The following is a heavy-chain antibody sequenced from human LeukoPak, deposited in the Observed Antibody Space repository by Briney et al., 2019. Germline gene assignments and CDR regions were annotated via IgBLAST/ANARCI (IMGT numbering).Heavy chain of an antibody. D-gene: IGHD2-2*02. CDR1: GFSFSSYG. J-gene: IGHJ4*02. Sequence: PGGSLRLSCTTSGFSFSSYGMHWVRQAPGKGLEWVAFIRFDGTNKYYADSVKGRFTISRDNSKNTLYLQMNSLRAEDTALYYCAKDLGDCSSSNCYNDGYWGQGTLVIVSS. CDR2: IRFDGTNK. V-gene: IGHV3-30*02. CDR3: AKDLGDCSSSNCYNDGY.